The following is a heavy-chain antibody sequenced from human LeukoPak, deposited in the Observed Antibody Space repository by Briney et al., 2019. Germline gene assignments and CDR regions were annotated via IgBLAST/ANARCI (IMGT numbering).Heavy chain of an antibody. Sequence: GGSLRLSCAASGFTFSNYWMTWVRQAPGKGLEWVANIKPDGSAQYYADSVKGRFTISRDNAKNSLYLQMNSLRAEDTAVYYCAGDRRGYSYGYSIDYWGQGTLVTVSS. CDR2: IKPDGSAQ. V-gene: IGHV3-7*01. CDR3: AGDRRGYSYGYSIDY. J-gene: IGHJ4*02. CDR1: GFTFSNYW. D-gene: IGHD5-18*01.